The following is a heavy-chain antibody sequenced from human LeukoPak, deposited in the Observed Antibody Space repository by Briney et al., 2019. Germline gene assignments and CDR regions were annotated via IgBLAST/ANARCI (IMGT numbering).Heavy chain of an antibody. CDR3: ARHAGGYCSSTGCFIDY. Sequence: GESLKISCKGSGYSFTTYWIGWVRQMPGKGLEWMGIIYPRDSDTTYSPSFQGQVTISAVKSISTAYLQWSSLKASDTAMYFCARHAGGYCSSTGCFIDYWGQGTLVTVSS. D-gene: IGHD2-2*01. CDR1: GYSFTTYW. V-gene: IGHV5-51*01. J-gene: IGHJ4*02. CDR2: IYPRDSDT.